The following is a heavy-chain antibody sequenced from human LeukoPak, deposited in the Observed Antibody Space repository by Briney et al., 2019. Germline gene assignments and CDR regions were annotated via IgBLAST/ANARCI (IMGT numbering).Heavy chain of an antibody. J-gene: IGHJ4*02. CDR1: GFTFSDYY. CDR3: ARDTSFRGYSGYAKYYFDY. Sequence: GESLKISCAASGFTFSDYYMSWIRQAPGKGLEWVSYISSSGSTIYYADSVKGRFTISRDNAKNSLYLQMNSLRAEDTAVYYCARDTSFRGYSGYAKYYFDYWGQGTLVTVSS. D-gene: IGHD5-12*01. CDR2: ISSSGSTI. V-gene: IGHV3-11*04.